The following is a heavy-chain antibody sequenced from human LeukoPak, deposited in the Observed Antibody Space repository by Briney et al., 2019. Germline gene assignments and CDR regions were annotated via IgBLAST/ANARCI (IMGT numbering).Heavy chain of an antibody. CDR1: GYIFSSYY. D-gene: IGHD6-6*01. CDR3: ATVIAARTNAFDI. V-gene: IGHV1-46*01. Sequence: GASVKVSCKASGYIFSSYYMYWVRQAPGQGLEWMGIINPSGGSIRYAQKFQGRVTMTEDTSTDTAYMELSSLRSEDTAVYYCATVIAARTNAFDIWGQGTMVTVSS. CDR2: INPSGGSI. J-gene: IGHJ3*02.